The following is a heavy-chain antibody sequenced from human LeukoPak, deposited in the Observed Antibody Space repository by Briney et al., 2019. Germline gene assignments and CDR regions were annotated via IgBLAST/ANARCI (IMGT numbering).Heavy chain of an antibody. Sequence: ASVKVSCKASGYTFTSYGISWLRQAPGQGLEWVGWMSAYNGNTNYAQKLQGRVTMTTDTSTSTAYMELRSLRSDDTAVYYCARGGFTIFGVGYFDYWGQGTLVTVSS. CDR1: GYTFTSYG. J-gene: IGHJ4*02. CDR3: ARGGFTIFGVGYFDY. D-gene: IGHD3-3*01. CDR2: MSAYNGNT. V-gene: IGHV1-18*01.